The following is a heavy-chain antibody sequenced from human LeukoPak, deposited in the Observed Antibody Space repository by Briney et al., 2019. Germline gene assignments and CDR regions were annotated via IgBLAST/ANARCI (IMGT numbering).Heavy chain of an antibody. CDR1: GFSFSNYW. D-gene: IGHD2-21*02. CDR3: PKEPLHFRGDCYSLFDD. CDR2: IRADGTST. J-gene: IGHJ4*02. Sequence: GGSLRLSCAASGFSFSNYWMRWVRQAPGKGLVWVSCIRADGTSTDCADSVEGRFTISRDHAKNWVWQRMNSVSAEDTAMYFCPKEPLHFRGDCYSLFDDWGQGTLVTFSS. V-gene: IGHV3-74*01.